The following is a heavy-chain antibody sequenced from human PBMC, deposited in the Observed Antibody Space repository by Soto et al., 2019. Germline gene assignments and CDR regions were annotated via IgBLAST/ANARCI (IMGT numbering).Heavy chain of an antibody. CDR2: IYYSGST. CDR3: GSPLYDFLTVYYFSCFAP. D-gene: IGHD3-9*01. CDR1: GGSISSYY. V-gene: IGHV4-59*08. J-gene: IGHJ5*02. Sequence: SETLSLTCTVSGGSISSYYWSWIRQPPGKGLEWIGYIYYSGSTNYNPSLKSRVTISVDTSKNQFSLKLSSVTAADTAVYYCGSPLYDFLTVYYFSCFAPWGQETWATVSS.